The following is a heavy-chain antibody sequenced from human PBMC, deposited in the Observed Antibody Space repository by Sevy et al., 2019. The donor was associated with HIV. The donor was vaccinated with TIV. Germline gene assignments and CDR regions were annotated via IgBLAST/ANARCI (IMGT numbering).Heavy chain of an antibody. CDR2: ISYSGSST. J-gene: IGHJ4*02. CDR1: GFTFNNYA. Sequence: GGSLRLSCAASGFTFNNYAMSWVRQAPGKGLEWVSVISYSGSSTYYANSVKGQFTISRDNSKNTLYLQMNSLRAEDTAVYYCAKDRVSGSYYAGDFDYWGQGTLVIVSS. D-gene: IGHD1-26*01. V-gene: IGHV3-23*01. CDR3: AKDRVSGSYYAGDFDY.